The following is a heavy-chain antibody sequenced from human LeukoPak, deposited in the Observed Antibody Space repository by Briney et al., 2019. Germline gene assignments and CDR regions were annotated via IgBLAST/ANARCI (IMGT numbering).Heavy chain of an antibody. V-gene: IGHV3-66*01. J-gene: IGHJ4*02. Sequence: GGSLRLSCAASGFTVSSNYMSRVRQAPGKGLEWVSVIYSGGSTYYADSVKGRFTISRDNSKNTLYLQMNSLRAEDTAVYYCARDTVNSGSYLDYWGQGTLVTVSS. D-gene: IGHD1-26*01. CDR3: ARDTVNSGSYLDY. CDR2: IYSGGST. CDR1: GFTVSSNY.